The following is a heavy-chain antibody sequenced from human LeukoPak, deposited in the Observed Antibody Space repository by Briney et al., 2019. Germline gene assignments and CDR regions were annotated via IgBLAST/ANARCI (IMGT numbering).Heavy chain of an antibody. V-gene: IGHV1-69*01. Sequence: SVKVSCKASGGTFSSYAISWVRQAPGQGLEWMGGIIPIFGTANYAQKFQGRVTITADESTSTAYMELSSLRSEDTAVYYCARWGAAAGSWAEYFQHWGQGTLVTVSS. CDR2: IIPIFGTA. CDR1: GGTFSSYA. CDR3: ARWGAAAGSWAEYFQH. J-gene: IGHJ1*01. D-gene: IGHD6-13*01.